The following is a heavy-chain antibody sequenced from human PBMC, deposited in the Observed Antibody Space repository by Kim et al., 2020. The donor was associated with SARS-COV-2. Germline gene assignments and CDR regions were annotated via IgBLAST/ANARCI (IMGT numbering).Heavy chain of an antibody. CDR2: ISYDGSNK. J-gene: IGHJ6*02. CDR3: AKARGCMDV. Sequence: GRSLRLSCAASGFTFSSYGMHWVRQAPGKGLEWVAVISYDGSNKYYADSVKGRFTISRDNSKNTLYLQMNSLRAEDTAVYYCAKARGCMDVWGQGTTVTVSS. V-gene: IGHV3-30*18. CDR1: GFTFSSYG.